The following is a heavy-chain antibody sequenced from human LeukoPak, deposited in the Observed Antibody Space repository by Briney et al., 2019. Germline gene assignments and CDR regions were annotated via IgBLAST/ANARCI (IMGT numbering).Heavy chain of an antibody. CDR3: ARAPLAARMGAYYYYYYMDV. J-gene: IGHJ6*03. CDR2: ISYDGSNK. V-gene: IGHV3-30*04. D-gene: IGHD6-6*01. Sequence: GRSLRLSCAASGFTFSSYAMHWVRQAPGKGLEWVAVISYDGSNKYYADSVKGRFTISRDNSKNTLYLQMNSLRAEDTAVYYCARAPLAARMGAYYYYYYMDVWGKGTTVTVSS. CDR1: GFTFSSYA.